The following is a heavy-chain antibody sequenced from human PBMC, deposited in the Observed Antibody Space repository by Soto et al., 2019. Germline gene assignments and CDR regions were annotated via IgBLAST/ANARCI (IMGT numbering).Heavy chain of an antibody. CDR2: MSSSSSYI. J-gene: IGHJ3*02. D-gene: IGHD2-2*03. CDR3: ARIKLGYDAFDI. Sequence: EVQLVESGGGLVKPGGSLRLSCAASGFTFSSYSMNWVRQAPGKGLEWVSSMSSSSSYIYYADSVKGRFTISRDNAKNSLYLQMNSLRAEDTAVYYCARIKLGYDAFDIWGQGTMVTVSS. V-gene: IGHV3-21*01. CDR1: GFTFSSYS.